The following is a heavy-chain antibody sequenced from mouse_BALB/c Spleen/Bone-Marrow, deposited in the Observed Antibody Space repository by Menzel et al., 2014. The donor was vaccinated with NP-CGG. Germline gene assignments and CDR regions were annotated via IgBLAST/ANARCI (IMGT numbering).Heavy chain of an antibody. Sequence: EVHLVESGPELVKPGASVRISCKASGYSFTGYYMHWVKQSHVKSLEWIGRINPNNGATSYNQNFKDKASLTVDKSSSTAYMELHSLTSEDSAVYYCARYYHGSSNFDYWGQGTIFTVSS. J-gene: IGHJ2*01. CDR2: INPNNGAT. D-gene: IGHD1-1*01. CDR3: ARYYHGSSNFDY. CDR1: GYSFTGYY. V-gene: IGHV1-26*01.